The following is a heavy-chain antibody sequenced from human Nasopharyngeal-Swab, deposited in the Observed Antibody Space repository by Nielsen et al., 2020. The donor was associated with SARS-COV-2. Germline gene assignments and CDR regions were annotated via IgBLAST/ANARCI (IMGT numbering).Heavy chain of an antibody. CDR1: GFTFSSYA. V-gene: IGHV3-23*01. Sequence: GSLKISCAASGFTFSSYAMRWVRQAPGKGLEWVSGISGSGDTTKYADSVKGRFTISRDNDKNTLYLQMNSLRAEDTAVYYCAKRRSNDNYGMDVWGQGTTVTVSS. J-gene: IGHJ6*02. CDR2: ISGSGDTT. CDR3: AKRRSNDNYGMDV. D-gene: IGHD2-8*01.